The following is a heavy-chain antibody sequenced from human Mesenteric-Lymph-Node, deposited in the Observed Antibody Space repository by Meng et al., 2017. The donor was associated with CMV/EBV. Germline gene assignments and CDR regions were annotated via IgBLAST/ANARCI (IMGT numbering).Heavy chain of an antibody. V-gene: IGHV1-2*02. CDR1: GYTFTDYF. Sequence: ASVKVSCKASGYTFTDYFIHWVRQAPGQGLEWMAWINPNSGGTNYAQKFQGRVTMTRDTSISTAYMELNRLRSDDTAVYYCARVAVNWFDPWGQGTLVTVSS. CDR3: ARVAVNWFDP. J-gene: IGHJ5*02. CDR2: INPNSGGT.